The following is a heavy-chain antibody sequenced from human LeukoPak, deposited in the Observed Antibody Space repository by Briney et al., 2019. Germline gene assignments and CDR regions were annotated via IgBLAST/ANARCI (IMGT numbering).Heavy chain of an antibody. CDR3: ASTYDILTGSDAFDI. J-gene: IGHJ3*02. Sequence: PSGTLSLTCAVSGGSISSSNWWSWVRQPPGKGLEWIGEIYHSGSTNYNPSLKSRVTISVDKSKNQFSLKLSSVTAADTAVYYCASTYDILTGSDAFDIWGQGTMVTVSS. V-gene: IGHV4-4*02. CDR2: IYHSGST. CDR1: GGSISSSNW. D-gene: IGHD3-9*01.